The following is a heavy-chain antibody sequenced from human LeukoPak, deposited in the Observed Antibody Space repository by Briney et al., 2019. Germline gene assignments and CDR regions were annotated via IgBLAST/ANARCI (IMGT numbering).Heavy chain of an antibody. CDR3: AKREEDGDYGAFDI. CDR1: GFTFSSYS. Sequence: GGSLRLSCAASGFTFSSYSMNWVRQAPGEGLEWVSSISSSSSYIYYADSVKGRFTISRDNAKNSLYLQMNSLRAEDTAVYYCAKREEDGDYGAFDIWGQGTMVTVSS. J-gene: IGHJ3*02. D-gene: IGHD4-17*01. CDR2: ISSSSSYI. V-gene: IGHV3-21*01.